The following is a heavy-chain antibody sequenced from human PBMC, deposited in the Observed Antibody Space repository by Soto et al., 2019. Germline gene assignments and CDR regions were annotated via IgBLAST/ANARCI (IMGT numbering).Heavy chain of an antibody. CDR3: AKCSVGTVRSSGWCNWFDP. V-gene: IGHV3-23*01. CDR1: GFTFSSSA. D-gene: IGHD6-19*01. Sequence: EVRLLESGGGLAQPGGSLRLSCAASGFTFSSSAMNWVRQAPGKGLEWVSSIRVGGGDTFYADSVRGRFKVSRDISRNTLYLQMNSLRAEDTAIYYCAKCSVGTVRSSGWCNWFDPWGQGTLVTVSS. CDR2: IRVGGGDT. J-gene: IGHJ5*02.